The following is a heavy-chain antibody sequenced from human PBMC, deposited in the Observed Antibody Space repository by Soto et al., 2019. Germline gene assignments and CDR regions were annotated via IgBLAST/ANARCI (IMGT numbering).Heavy chain of an antibody. J-gene: IGHJ4*02. CDR2: IIPIFGTA. V-gene: IGHV1-69*01. Sequence: QVQVVQSGAEVKKPGSSVKVSCKASGGTFSSYAISWVRQAPGQGLECMGGIIPIFGTASYAQKFQGRVTITADESTSAAYMELSSLRSDYTAVYYCTARRYCSGGTCPDYFDYWGPGTLVTVSS. CDR1: GGTFSSYA. D-gene: IGHD2-15*01. CDR3: TARRYCSGGTCPDYFDY.